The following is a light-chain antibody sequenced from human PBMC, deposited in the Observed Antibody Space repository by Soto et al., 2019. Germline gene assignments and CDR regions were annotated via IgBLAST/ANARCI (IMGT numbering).Light chain of an antibody. CDR3: QQYNNWPRT. J-gene: IGKJ1*01. Sequence: EIVLTQSPAPLSLSPGERATLSCRASQSINRHLAWYQQKPGQAPRLIIYGASSRPTDIPARFSGSGSGTDCTLTISSLEPEDVAVYYCQQYNNWPRTFGQGTKVDIK. V-gene: IGKV3-11*01. CDR1: QSINRH. CDR2: GAS.